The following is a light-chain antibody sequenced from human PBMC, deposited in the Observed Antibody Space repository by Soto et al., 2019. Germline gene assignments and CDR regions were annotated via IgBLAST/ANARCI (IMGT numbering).Light chain of an antibody. CDR1: QNIRSY. CDR2: DAT. J-gene: IGKJ1*01. Sequence: DIQMIQSPSSLSASVGDRVTISCRASQNIRSYVNWYQHKAGKAPKLLIHDATTLRSGVPSRFSGSGSGTDFTLTITSLQPEDFAIYYCQQSFITPRSFGQGTKVDIK. V-gene: IGKV1-39*01. CDR3: QQSFITPRS.